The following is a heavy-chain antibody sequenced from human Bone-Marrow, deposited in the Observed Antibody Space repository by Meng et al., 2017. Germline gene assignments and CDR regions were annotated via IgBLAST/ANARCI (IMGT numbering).Heavy chain of an antibody. CDR1: GGTFSSYT. CDR2: IIPILGIA. V-gene: IGHV1-69*04. Sequence: SVKVSCKASGGTFSSYTISWVRQAPGQGLEWMGRIIPILGIANYAQKFQGRVTITADKSTSTAYMELSSLRSEDTAVYYCAREMGVYCSGGSCYSGDYYFDYWGQGTLVTVSS. CDR3: AREMGVYCSGGSCYSGDYYFDY. D-gene: IGHD2-15*01. J-gene: IGHJ4*02.